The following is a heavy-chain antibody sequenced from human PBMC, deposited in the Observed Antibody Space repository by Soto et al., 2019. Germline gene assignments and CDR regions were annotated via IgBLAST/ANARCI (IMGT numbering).Heavy chain of an antibody. CDR1: GYTFTSYD. Sequence: ASVKVSCKASGYTFTSYDISWVRQAPGQGLEWMGWISAYNGNTNYAQKLQGRVTMTTDTSTSTAYMELRSLRSDDTAVYYCARDRSTIFGVENWFDPWGQGTLVTVSS. CDR2: ISAYNGNT. CDR3: ARDRSTIFGVENWFDP. J-gene: IGHJ5*02. V-gene: IGHV1-18*04. D-gene: IGHD3-3*01.